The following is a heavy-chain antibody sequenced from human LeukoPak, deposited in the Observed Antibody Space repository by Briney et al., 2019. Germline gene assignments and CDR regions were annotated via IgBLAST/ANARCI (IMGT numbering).Heavy chain of an antibody. Sequence: GGSLRLSCAASGFIFSNYAIHWVRQAPGKGLEWVAVISYDGSNKYYADSVKGRFTISRDISKNTLYLQMDSLRAEDTAVYYCARGYCSSISCYVDYWGQGTLVTVSS. V-gene: IGHV3-30*04. J-gene: IGHJ4*02. CDR3: ARGYCSSISCYVDY. CDR2: ISYDGSNK. CDR1: GFIFSNYA. D-gene: IGHD2-2*01.